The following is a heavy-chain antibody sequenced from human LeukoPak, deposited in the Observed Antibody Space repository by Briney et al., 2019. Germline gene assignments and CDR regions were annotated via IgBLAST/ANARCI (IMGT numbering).Heavy chain of an antibody. J-gene: IGHJ4*02. D-gene: IGHD6-13*01. CDR3: ARPGTRGSSQGNFDY. CDR1: GGTFSSYA. V-gene: IGHV1-69*13. CDR2: IIPIFGTA. Sequence: AASVKVSCKASGGTFSSYAISWVRQAPGQGLEWMGGIIPIFGTANYAQKFQGRVTIIADEATSTAYMELSSLTSDDTAVYYCARPGTRGSSQGNFDYWGQGTLVTVSS.